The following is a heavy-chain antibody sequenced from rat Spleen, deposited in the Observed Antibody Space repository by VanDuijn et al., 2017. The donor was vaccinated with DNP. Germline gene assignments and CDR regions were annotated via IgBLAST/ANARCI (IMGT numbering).Heavy chain of an antibody. CDR2: ISYDGSST. J-gene: IGHJ1*01. V-gene: IGHV5-7*01. Sequence: EVQLVESGGGLVQPGRSLKLSCAASGFTFSDYNMAWVRQAPKKGLEWVATISYDGSSTYYRDSVKGRFTISRDNAKSTLYLQMDSLRSEDTATYYCARQGWYVDFWGPGTMVTVSS. CDR3: ARQGWYVDF. CDR1: GFTFSDYN.